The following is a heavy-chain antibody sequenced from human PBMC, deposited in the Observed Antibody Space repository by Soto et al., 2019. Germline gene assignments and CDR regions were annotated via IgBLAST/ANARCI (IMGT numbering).Heavy chain of an antibody. V-gene: IGHV4-30-4*01. CDR3: ARERPDGARLDP. Sequence: QVQLQESGPGLVKPSQTLSLTCTVSGGSISSGDYYWSWIRQPPGKGLEWIGYIYHSGSTYYNPSLKSRVTISVDTSKNQFSLKRSSLTAADTAVYYCARERPDGARLDPWGQGTLVTVSS. CDR1: GGSISSGDYY. D-gene: IGHD6-6*01. J-gene: IGHJ5*02. CDR2: IYHSGST.